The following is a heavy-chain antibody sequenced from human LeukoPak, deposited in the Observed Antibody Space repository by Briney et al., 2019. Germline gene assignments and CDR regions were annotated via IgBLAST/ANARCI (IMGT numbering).Heavy chain of an antibody. CDR2: IYYSGST. D-gene: IGHD3/OR15-3a*01. CDR1: GGSISSYY. CDR3: ARDQEGFLDFDP. Sequence: SETLSLTCTVSGGSISSYYWTWIRQPPGKGLEWIGYIYYSGSTNYNPSLNSRVTISLDTSKNQFSLKLSSVTAADTAVYYCARDQEGFLDFDPWGQGTLVTVSS. V-gene: IGHV4-59*01. J-gene: IGHJ5*02.